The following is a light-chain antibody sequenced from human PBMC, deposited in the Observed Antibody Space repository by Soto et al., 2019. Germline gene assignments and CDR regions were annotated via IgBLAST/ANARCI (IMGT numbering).Light chain of an antibody. V-gene: IGLV2-8*01. CDR1: SSDVGGYDY. J-gene: IGLJ1*01. CDR2: GVN. Sequence: QSVLTQPPSASGSPGQSVTISCTGTSSDVGGYDYVSWHQQHPGKAPKVTIYGVNKRPSGVPDRFSGSKSGNTASLTVSGLQAEDEADYYCSSYAGTNNYVFGIGTKVTVL. CDR3: SSYAGTNNYV.